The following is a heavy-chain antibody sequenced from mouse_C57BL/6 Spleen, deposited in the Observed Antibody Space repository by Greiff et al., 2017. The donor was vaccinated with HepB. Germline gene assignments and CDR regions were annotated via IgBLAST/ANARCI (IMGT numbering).Heavy chain of an antibody. D-gene: IGHD1-1*01. CDR3: ARPDFTTVVATGYFDY. CDR1: GYTFTDYY. Sequence: QVQLQQSGPELVKPGASVKISCKASGYTFTDYYINWVKQRPGQGLEWIGWIFPGSGSTYYNEKFKGKATLTVDKSSSTAYMLLSSLTSEDSAVYFCARPDFTTVVATGYFDYWGQGTTLTVSS. CDR2: IFPGSGST. J-gene: IGHJ2*01. V-gene: IGHV1-75*01.